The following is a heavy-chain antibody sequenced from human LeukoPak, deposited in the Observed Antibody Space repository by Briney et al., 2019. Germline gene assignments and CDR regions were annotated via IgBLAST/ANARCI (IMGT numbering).Heavy chain of an antibody. V-gene: IGHV3-21*01. D-gene: IGHD3-10*01. J-gene: IGHJ4*02. Sequence: GGSLTLSCAASGFTFSSYSMNWVRQAPGKGLEWVSSISSSSTYINYADSVKGRFTISRDNAKNSLYLRMNSLRAEDSAVYYCARITLVRGVVKREIDYWGQGTLVTVSS. CDR3: ARITLVRGVVKREIDY. CDR1: GFTFSSYS. CDR2: ISSSSTYI.